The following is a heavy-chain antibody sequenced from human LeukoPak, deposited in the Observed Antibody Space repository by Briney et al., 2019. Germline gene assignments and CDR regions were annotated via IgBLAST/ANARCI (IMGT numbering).Heavy chain of an antibody. D-gene: IGHD3-16*01. V-gene: IGHV3-9*01. CDR3: AKSVVPYLGASYFY. CDR2: ISWNSGSI. Sequence: PGGSLRLSCAASGFIFSDQNMNWVRQAPGKGLEWVSGISWNSGSIGYADSVKGRFTISRDNAKNSLYLQMNSLRAEDTALYYCAKSVVPYLGASYFYWGQGTLVTVSS. J-gene: IGHJ4*02. CDR1: GFIFSDQN.